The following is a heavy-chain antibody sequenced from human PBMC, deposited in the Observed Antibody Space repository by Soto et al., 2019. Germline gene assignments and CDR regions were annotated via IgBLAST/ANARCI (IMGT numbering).Heavy chain of an antibody. CDR1: GGSISRYY. Sequence: QVQLQESAPGLVKPSETLSLTCTVSGGSISRYYWSWIRQPPGKGLAWIGYIYYSGSTNYNPSLKRRVTLSVDTSKNQFPLKLSSVTAADTAVYYCARDLGYGSGWNRPYYYGMDVWGQGTTVTVSS. J-gene: IGHJ6*02. D-gene: IGHD6-25*01. CDR2: IYYSGST. V-gene: IGHV4-59*01. CDR3: ARDLGYGSGWNRPYYYGMDV.